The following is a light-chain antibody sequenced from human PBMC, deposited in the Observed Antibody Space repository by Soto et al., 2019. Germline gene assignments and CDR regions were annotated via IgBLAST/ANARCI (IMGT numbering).Light chain of an antibody. V-gene: IGLV1-51*01. Sequence: QSVLTQPPSVSAAPGQTVTISCSGSSANIGGNYVSLYQHIPGTAPKLVIYDSDKRPSEIPDRFSGSKSGTSATLDITGLQTGDEADYYCGAWDGSLSVVLFGGGTKLTVL. J-gene: IGLJ2*01. CDR2: DSD. CDR1: SANIGGNY. CDR3: GAWDGSLSVVL.